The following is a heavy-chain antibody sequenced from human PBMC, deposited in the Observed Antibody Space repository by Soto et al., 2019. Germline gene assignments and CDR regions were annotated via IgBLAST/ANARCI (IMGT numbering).Heavy chain of an antibody. CDR2: VSYDGSNQ. Sequence: QVQLVESGGGVVQPGRSLRLSCEASGFTFSSYGMHWVRQAPGKGLEWVAAVSYDGSNQYYADSVKGRFTISRDNSKNTLYLQINSLRGEDTAVYYCAKDAEYSSGYYVNWHLDLWGLGTLVTVAS. J-gene: IGHJ2*01. V-gene: IGHV3-30*18. CDR1: GFTFSSYG. CDR3: AKDAEYSSGYYVNWHLDL. D-gene: IGHD6-19*01.